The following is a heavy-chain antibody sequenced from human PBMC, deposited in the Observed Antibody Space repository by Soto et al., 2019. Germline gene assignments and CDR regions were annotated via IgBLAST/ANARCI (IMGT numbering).Heavy chain of an antibody. V-gene: IGHV1-46*01. D-gene: IGHD1-26*01. J-gene: IGHJ4*02. CDR3: VRGPYSSVSLYYLYY. CDR2: INPNGGTT. CDR1: GYLFPYYY. Sequence: SVQVSCKAAGYLFPYYYIHWVRQGPGQGLEWMGIINPNGGTTTYAQNLPGRVTMTRDTSASTVYLQLTSLTSEHTAIYYCVRGPYSSVSLYYLYYWGQGTLVTVSS.